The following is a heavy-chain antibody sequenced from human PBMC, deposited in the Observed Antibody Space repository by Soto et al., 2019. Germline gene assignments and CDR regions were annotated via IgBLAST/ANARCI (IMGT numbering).Heavy chain of an antibody. Sequence: QVQLVESGGGVVQPGRSLRLSCAASGFTFSHYGIHWVRQAPGKGLEWLAVISYDGSNKHYADSVKGRFTVSRDNSKNTLYLQTNLLRAEDTAVYFCARYSGKYQGPIDYWGQGTLVTVSS. CDR3: ARYSGKYQGPIDY. CDR1: GFTFSHYG. V-gene: IGHV3-30*03. J-gene: IGHJ4*02. D-gene: IGHD1-26*01. CDR2: ISYDGSNK.